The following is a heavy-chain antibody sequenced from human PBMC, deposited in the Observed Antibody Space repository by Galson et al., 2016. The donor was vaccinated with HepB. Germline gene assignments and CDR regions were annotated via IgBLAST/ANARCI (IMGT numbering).Heavy chain of an antibody. V-gene: IGHV3-23*01. CDR3: AKDTSWVLDF. J-gene: IGHJ4*02. CDR1: GFSFSSYA. Sequence: SLRLSCAASGFSFSSYAMCWVRQAPGKGLEWVSAIVDSGVTTYYADSVRGRFTISRDNPKSTLYLQMNSLRAEDTAVYYCAKDTSWVLDFWGQGNLVTVSS. D-gene: IGHD3-16*01. CDR2: IVDSGVTT.